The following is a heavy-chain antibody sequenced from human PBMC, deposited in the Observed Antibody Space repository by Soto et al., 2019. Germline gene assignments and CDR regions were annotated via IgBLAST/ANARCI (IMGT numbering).Heavy chain of an antibody. Sequence: QVQLVQSGAEVRKPGSSVKVSCKASGGTFSRHAISWGRQAPGQGLEWMGGIIPIFGTANHAQKFQGRVTIIADESTSTVYMELSSLRFEDTAMYYCARGWGYDSNDYYYAYWGQGTLVIVSS. CDR3: ARGWGYDSNDYYYAY. CDR2: IIPIFGTA. D-gene: IGHD3-22*01. J-gene: IGHJ4*02. V-gene: IGHV1-69*01. CDR1: GGTFSRHA.